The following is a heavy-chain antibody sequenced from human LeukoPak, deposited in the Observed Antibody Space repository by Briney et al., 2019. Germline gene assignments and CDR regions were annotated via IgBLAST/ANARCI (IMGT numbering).Heavy chain of an antibody. Sequence: SETLSLTCAVYGGSFSGYYWSWIRQPPGKGLEWIGEINHSGSTNYNPSLKSRVTISVDTSKNQFSLKLSSVTAADTAVYYCAKGPYARPYFDYWGQGTLVTVSS. CDR3: AKGPYARPYFDY. V-gene: IGHV4-34*01. D-gene: IGHD2-2*01. CDR1: GGSFSGYY. CDR2: INHSGST. J-gene: IGHJ4*02.